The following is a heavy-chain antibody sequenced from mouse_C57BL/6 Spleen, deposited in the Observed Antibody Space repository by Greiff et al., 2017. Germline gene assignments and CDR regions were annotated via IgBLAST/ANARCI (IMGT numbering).Heavy chain of an antibody. D-gene: IGHD2-1*01. CDR2: INPGSGGT. CDR3: SRADCYGNVVYYFDY. V-gene: IGHV1-54*01. J-gene: IGHJ2*01. CDR1: GYAFTNYL. Sequence: VQLQQSGAELVRPGTSVKVSCKASGYAFTNYLIEWVKQRPGQGLEWIGVINPGSGGTNYNEKFKGKATLTADKSSSTAYMQLSSLTSADAAVYVYSRADCYGNVVYYFDYWGQGTTLTVSS.